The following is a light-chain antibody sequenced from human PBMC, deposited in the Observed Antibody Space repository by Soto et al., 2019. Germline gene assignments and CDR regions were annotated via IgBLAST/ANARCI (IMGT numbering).Light chain of an antibody. J-gene: IGLJ1*01. CDR3: SSYAGINNLV. CDR2: AVS. CDR1: SSDVGGYNY. V-gene: IGLV2-8*01. Sequence: QSALAEPPSASVSLGQSVTISCTGTSSDVGGYNYVSWYQQHPGKAPKLMIYAVSKRSSEVPDRFSGSKSGNTASLTVSGLQAEDEADYYCSSYAGINNLVFGTGTKVTVL.